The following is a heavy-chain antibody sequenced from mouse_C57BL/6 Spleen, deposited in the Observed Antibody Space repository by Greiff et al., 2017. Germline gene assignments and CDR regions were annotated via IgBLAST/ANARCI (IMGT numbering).Heavy chain of an antibody. D-gene: IGHD1-1*02. V-gene: IGHV14-4*01. CDR3: TTGMAVAPFAY. J-gene: IGHJ3*01. Sequence: EVQLQESGAELVRPGASVKLSCTASGFNIKDDYMHWVKQRPEQGLEWIGWIDPENGDTEYASKFQGKATITADTSSNTAYLQLSSLTSEDTAVYYCTTGMAVAPFAYWGQGTLVTVSA. CDR2: IDPENGDT. CDR1: GFNIKDDY.